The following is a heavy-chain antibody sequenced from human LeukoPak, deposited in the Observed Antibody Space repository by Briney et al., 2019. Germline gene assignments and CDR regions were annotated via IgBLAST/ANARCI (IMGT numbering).Heavy chain of an antibody. V-gene: IGHV3-66*01. D-gene: IGHD3-22*01. Sequence: GGSLRLSCAASGFTVSSNYTSWVRQAPGKGLEWVSVIYSGGSTYYADSVKGRFTISRDNSKNTLYLQMNSLRAEDTAVYYCARDGDDSSDYGMAVWGQGTTVTVSS. CDR1: GFTVSSNY. CDR2: IYSGGST. CDR3: ARDGDDSSDYGMAV. J-gene: IGHJ6*02.